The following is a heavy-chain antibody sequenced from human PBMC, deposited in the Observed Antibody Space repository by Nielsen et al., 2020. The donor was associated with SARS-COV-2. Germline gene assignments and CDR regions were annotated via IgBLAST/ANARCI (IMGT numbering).Heavy chain of an antibody. CDR2: IDWEDEK. D-gene: IGHD4-23*01. Sequence: WVRQAPGKALEWLALIDWEDEKYYSTSLKTRLTISKDTSKNQVVLTMTNMDPVDTATYYCARTSAVVTLAYYYYYGMDVWGQGTTVTVSS. J-gene: IGHJ6*02. V-gene: IGHV2-70*18. CDR3: ARTSAVVTLAYYYYYGMDV.